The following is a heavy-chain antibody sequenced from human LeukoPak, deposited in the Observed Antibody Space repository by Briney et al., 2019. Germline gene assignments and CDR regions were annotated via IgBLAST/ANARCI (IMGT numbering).Heavy chain of an antibody. CDR3: AKVLEADYYGSGSYYPLFDY. J-gene: IGHJ4*02. D-gene: IGHD3-10*01. CDR2: IKQDGSDK. Sequence: GGSLRLSCVASGFTLSSFWMSWVRQAPGRGLEWVANIKQDGSDKYYVDSVKGRFTISRDNAKNSLFLQMNSLRAEDTAVYYCAKVLEADYYGSGSYYPLFDYWGQGTLVTVSS. CDR1: GFTLSSFW. V-gene: IGHV3-7*01.